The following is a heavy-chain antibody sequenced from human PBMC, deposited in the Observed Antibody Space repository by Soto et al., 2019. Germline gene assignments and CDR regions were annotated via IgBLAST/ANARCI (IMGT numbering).Heavy chain of an antibody. CDR2: INSDGSSA. CDR1: GFTFSSYW. Sequence: EVQLVESGGGLVQPGGSLRLSCAASGFTFSSYWMHWVRQAPGNGLVWLSRINSDGSSATYADSVKGRFTISRDKAKSTLYLQMNSLRAEDTAMYYCAIAPRYGMDVWGQGITVTVCS. J-gene: IGHJ6*02. V-gene: IGHV3-74*01. CDR3: AIAPRYGMDV.